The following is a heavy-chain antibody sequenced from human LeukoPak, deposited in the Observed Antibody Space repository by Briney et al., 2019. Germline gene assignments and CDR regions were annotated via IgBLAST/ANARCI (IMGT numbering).Heavy chain of an antibody. CDR1: GYNFLSYW. V-gene: IGHV5-51*01. Sequence: GESLKISCQGSGYNFLSYWIGWVRQMPGKGLEWMGIIYPGDSDSKYSPSFQGQVTISADKSISTAYLQCSSLKASDTAMYYCARLYIGSFDDWGQGTLVTVSS. CDR3: ARLYIGSFDD. D-gene: IGHD1-26*01. J-gene: IGHJ4*02. CDR2: IYPGDSDS.